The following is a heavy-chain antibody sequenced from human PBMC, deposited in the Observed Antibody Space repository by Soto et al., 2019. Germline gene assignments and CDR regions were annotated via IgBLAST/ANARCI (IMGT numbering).Heavy chain of an antibody. D-gene: IGHD2-2*01. CDR2: IIPIFGTA. J-gene: IGHJ2*01. CDR1: GGTFSSYA. Sequence: QVQLVQSGAEVKKPGSSVKVSCKASGGTFSSYAISWGRQAPGQGLEWMGGIIPIFGTANYAQKFQGRVRITADESTSTAYMEPSRLRSEDTAVYYCASWTSCPPAYWSFDLWGRGTLVTVSS. CDR3: ASWTSCPPAYWSFDL. V-gene: IGHV1-69*01.